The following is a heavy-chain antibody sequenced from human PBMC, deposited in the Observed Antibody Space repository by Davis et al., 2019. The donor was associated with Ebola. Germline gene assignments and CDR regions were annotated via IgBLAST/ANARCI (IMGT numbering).Heavy chain of an antibody. J-gene: IGHJ3*02. Sequence: GESLKISCKDSGNSFTSHWIGWVRQMPGKGLDWMGIIYTGDSDTRYSPSFRGQVIISADKSMKTAFLQWSSLKASDSGMYYCASLRRTITGMDDGFDIWGEGTMVTVFS. CDR2: IYTGDSDT. CDR1: GNSFTSHW. CDR3: ASLRRTITGMDDGFDI. V-gene: IGHV5-51*01. D-gene: IGHD2-8*02.